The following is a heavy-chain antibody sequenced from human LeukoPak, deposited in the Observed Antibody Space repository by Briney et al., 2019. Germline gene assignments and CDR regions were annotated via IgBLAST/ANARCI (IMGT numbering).Heavy chain of an antibody. Sequence: GESLKISFKGSGYSFTSYRIGWVRQTPDKGLEWMGIIYPADSDTKYSPSSQGQVTISADKSISTVYLQWSSLKASDTAMYYCARSPRDGYSDGVDDIWGQGTMVTVFS. J-gene: IGHJ3*02. CDR3: ARSPRDGYSDGVDDI. CDR1: GYSFTSYR. V-gene: IGHV5-51*01. CDR2: IYPADSDT. D-gene: IGHD5-24*01.